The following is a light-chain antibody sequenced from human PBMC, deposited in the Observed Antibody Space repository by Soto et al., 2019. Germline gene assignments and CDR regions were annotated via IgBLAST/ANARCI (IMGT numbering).Light chain of an antibody. CDR2: GDN. J-gene: IGLJ2*01. CDR1: SDSIASNY. V-gene: IGLV6-57*01. Sequence: LTQPHSVSESPGKTVTISCTRTSDSIASNYVQWYQQRPGSSPTPVIYGDNQRPSGVPDRFSGSIDSSSNTASLTISGLKTEDEADYYCQSYATSSVVFGGGTKLTVL. CDR3: QSYATSSVV.